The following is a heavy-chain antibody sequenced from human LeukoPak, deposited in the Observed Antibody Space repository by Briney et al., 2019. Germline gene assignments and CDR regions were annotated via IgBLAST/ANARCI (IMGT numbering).Heavy chain of an antibody. D-gene: IGHD2-15*01. V-gene: IGHV1-8*01. CDR2: MNPNSGNT. J-gene: IGHJ6*02. Sequence: ASVKVSCKASGYTFTSYDINWARQATGQGLEWMGWMNPNSGNTGYAQKFQGRVTMTRNTSISTAYMELSSLRSEDTAVYYCARAALYCSGGSCYSPSDYYYGMDVWGQGTTVTVSS. CDR1: GYTFTSYD. CDR3: ARAALYCSGGSCYSPSDYYYGMDV.